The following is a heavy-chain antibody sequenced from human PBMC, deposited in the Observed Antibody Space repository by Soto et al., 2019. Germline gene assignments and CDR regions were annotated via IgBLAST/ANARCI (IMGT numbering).Heavy chain of an antibody. Sequence: QVQLVPSGAEVKKPGASVKVSCKDSGGTFRSYTISWVRQAPGQGLEWMGDIIPILGIANYAQKFQGGVTITADNSARTAYMELSSLRSEDTAVNYCATSDITVILGVFAGLGINACEIWGQGTMVTVSS. CDR3: ATSDITVILGVFAGLGINACEI. D-gene: IGHD3-10*01. CDR1: GGTFRSYT. CDR2: IIPILGIA. V-gene: IGHV1-69*02. J-gene: IGHJ3*02.